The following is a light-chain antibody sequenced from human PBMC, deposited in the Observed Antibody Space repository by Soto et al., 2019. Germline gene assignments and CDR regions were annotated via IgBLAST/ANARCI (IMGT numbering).Light chain of an antibody. CDR3: SSYATSTV. Sequence: QSALTQPASVSGSLGQPITISCTGTSSDIGVYNFVSWYQQHPGKAPKLMIYDVNLRPSGVSDRFSGSKSGNTASLTISGLQAEDEAHYYCSSYATSTVFGGGTKVTVL. CDR1: SSDIGVYNF. V-gene: IGLV2-14*01. CDR2: DVN. J-gene: IGLJ2*01.